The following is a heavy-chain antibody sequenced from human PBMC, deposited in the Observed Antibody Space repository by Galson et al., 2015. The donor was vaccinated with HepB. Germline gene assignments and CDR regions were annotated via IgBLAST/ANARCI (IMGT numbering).Heavy chain of an antibody. Sequence: SLRLSCAASGFTVSSNYMSWVRQAPGKGLEWVSVIYSGGSTYYADSVKGRFTISGHNSKNTLYLQMNSLRAEDTAVYYCARDTRGIERFGELSQSYYYGMDVWGQGTTVTVSS. V-gene: IGHV3-53*04. CDR1: GFTVSSNY. J-gene: IGHJ6*02. D-gene: IGHD3-10*01. CDR3: ARDTRGIERFGELSQSYYYGMDV. CDR2: IYSGGST.